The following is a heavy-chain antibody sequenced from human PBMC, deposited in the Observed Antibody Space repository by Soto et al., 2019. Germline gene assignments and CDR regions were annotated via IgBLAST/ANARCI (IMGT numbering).Heavy chain of an antibody. CDR1: GGTFFNYA. Sequence: QVQLVQSGAEVRKPGSSVKISCKTSGGTFFNYAINWVRQAPGRGLEWMGGIIPVFGTPSYAQKFQGRVTXXXDXSTSTAYMDLTSLTSEDTAVYFCARDREPDYDFWTGYPLWGQGTLVTVSS. CDR3: ARDREPDYDFWTGYPL. J-gene: IGHJ4*02. D-gene: IGHD3-3*01. CDR2: IIPVFGTP. V-gene: IGHV1-69*01.